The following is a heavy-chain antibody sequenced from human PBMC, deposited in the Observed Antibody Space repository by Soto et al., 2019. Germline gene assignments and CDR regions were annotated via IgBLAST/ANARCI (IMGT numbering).Heavy chain of an antibody. V-gene: IGHV3-9*01. CDR1: GFTFDDYA. CDR2: ISWNSGSI. Sequence: EVQLVESGGGLVQPGRSLRLSCAASGFTFDDYAMHWVRQAPGKGPEWVSGISWNSGSIGYADSVKGRFTISRDNAKNSLYLQMNSLRAEDTALYYCAKDICSGGSCLFDYWGQGTLVTVSS. J-gene: IGHJ4*02. D-gene: IGHD2-15*01. CDR3: AKDICSGGSCLFDY.